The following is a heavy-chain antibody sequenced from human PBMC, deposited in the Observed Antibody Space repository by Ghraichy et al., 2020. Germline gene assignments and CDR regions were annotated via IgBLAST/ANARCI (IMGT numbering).Heavy chain of an antibody. Sequence: GESLNISCAASGFTFSRYGMHWVSQAPGKGLEWVAVTSYDGSNKNYADSVKGRFTISRDNSKNTLYLQMNSLRAEDTAVYYCAKERDSSGYYSFRGDYYGMDVWGQGTTVTVSS. CDR3: AKERDSSGYYSFRGDYYGMDV. V-gene: IGHV3-30*18. J-gene: IGHJ6*02. CDR2: TSYDGSNK. D-gene: IGHD3-22*01. CDR1: GFTFSRYG.